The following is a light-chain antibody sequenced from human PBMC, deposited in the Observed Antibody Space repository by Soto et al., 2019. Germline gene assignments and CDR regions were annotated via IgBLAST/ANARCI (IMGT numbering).Light chain of an antibody. Sequence: EVVLTQSPDTLSLSPGERATLSCRASQTISNSHLAWHQQKPGQAPRLLIFGASNRAAGIPDRFSGSGSGTDFTLTIYRLEPEDYAVYCCQQYDKSPLTFGGGTKVEIK. V-gene: IGKV3-20*01. J-gene: IGKJ4*01. CDR1: QTISNSH. CDR2: GAS. CDR3: QQYDKSPLT.